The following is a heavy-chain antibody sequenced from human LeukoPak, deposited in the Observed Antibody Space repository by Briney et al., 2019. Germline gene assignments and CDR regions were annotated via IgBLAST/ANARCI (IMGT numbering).Heavy chain of an antibody. V-gene: IGHV1-69*06. CDR1: GGTFSSYA. CDR3: ASRRSRFGELLYFDY. Sequence: ASVKVSCKASGGTFSSYAISWVRQAPGQGLEWMGGIIPIFGTANYAQKFQGGVTITADKSTSTAYMELSSLRSEDTAVYYCASRRSRFGELLYFDYWGQGTLVTVSS. CDR2: IIPIFGTA. D-gene: IGHD3-10*01. J-gene: IGHJ4*02.